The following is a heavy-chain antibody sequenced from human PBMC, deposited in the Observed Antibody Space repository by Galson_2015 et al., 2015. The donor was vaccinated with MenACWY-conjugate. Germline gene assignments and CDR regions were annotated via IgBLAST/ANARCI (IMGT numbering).Heavy chain of an antibody. CDR2: IYYSGST. Sequence: WIRQPPGKGLEWIGSIYYSGSTYYNPSLKSRVTISVDTSKNQFSLKLSSVTAADTAVYYRARRDAGLVGGNWFDPWGQGTTVTVSS. D-gene: IGHD3/OR15-3a*01. J-gene: IGHJ5*02. CDR3: ARRDAGLVGGNWFDP. V-gene: IGHV4-39*07.